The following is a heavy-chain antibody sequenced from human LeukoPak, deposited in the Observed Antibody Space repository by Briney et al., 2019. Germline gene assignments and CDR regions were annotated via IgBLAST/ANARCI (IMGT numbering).Heavy chain of an antibody. J-gene: IGHJ4*02. V-gene: IGHV4-34*01. CDR3: AGDKRVVVITHFDY. CDR1: GGSFSGYY. CDR2: INHSGSA. Sequence: NPSETLSLTCAVYGGSFSGYYWSWIRQPPGKGLEWIGEINHSGSANYNPSLKSRVTISVDTSKNQFSLKLSSVTAADTAVYYCAGDKRVVVITHFDYWGQGTLVTVSS. D-gene: IGHD3-22*01.